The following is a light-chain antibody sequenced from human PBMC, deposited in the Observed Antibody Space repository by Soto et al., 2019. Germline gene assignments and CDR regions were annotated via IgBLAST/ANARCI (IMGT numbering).Light chain of an antibody. CDR3: SSYAGSNNLVV. V-gene: IGLV2-8*01. J-gene: IGLJ2*01. Sequence: QCALTQPPSASGSPGQSVTISCTGTSGDVGGYNYVSWYQQHPGKAPKLMIYEVSKRPSGVPDRFSGSKSGNTASLTVSGLQAEDEADYYCSSYAGSNNLVVFGGGTKLTVL. CDR2: EVS. CDR1: SGDVGGYNY.